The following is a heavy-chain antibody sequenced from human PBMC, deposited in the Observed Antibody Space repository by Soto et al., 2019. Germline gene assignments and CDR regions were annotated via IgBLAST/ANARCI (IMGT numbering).Heavy chain of an antibody. CDR2: IYYSGST. J-gene: IGHJ6*02. CDR1: GGSVSSYY. Sequence: SETLSLTCTVAGGSVSSYYWSWIRQPPGKGLEWIGYIYYSGSTNYNPSLKSRVTISVDTSKNQFSLKLSSVTAEDTAVYYCAKARRFLEWSYGAAYYYYGMDVWGQGTTVTVSS. V-gene: IGHV4-59*02. D-gene: IGHD3-3*01. CDR3: AKARRFLEWSYGAAYYYYGMDV.